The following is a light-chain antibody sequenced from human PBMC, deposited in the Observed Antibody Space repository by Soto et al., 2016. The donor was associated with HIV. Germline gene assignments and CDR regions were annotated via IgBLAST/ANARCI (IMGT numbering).Light chain of an antibody. CDR2: SAS. Sequence: RSQSPSSLSASAGDRVTITCRASQSISTYLNWYQYKPGEVPKLLIYSASTLQRGVPSRFSASGSGTDFTLVISSLQPEDFATYYCQQSYSTPRITFGPGTRVEVK. CDR3: QQSYSTPRIT. J-gene: IGKJ3*01. CDR1: QSISTY. V-gene: IGKV1-39*01.